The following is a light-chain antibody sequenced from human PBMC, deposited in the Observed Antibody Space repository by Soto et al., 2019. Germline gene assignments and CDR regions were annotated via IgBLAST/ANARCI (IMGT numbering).Light chain of an antibody. CDR1: RSNIGSNY. CDR3: AAWDDSLSAGL. V-gene: IGLV1-51*01. Sequence: QSVLTQPPSVSAAPGQTVTISCSGSRSNIGSNYVTWYQRLPGTAPRLLIHENEKRPSGIPGRFSGSKSGTSATLGIIGLQSGDEADYYCAAWDDSLSAGLFGGGTKLTVL. J-gene: IGLJ2*01. CDR2: ENE.